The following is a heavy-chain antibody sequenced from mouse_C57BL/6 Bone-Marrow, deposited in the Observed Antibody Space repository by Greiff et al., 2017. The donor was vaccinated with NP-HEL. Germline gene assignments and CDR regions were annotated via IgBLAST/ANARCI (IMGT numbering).Heavy chain of an antibody. CDR2: ISDGGSYT. J-gene: IGHJ2*01. CDR1: GFTFSSYA. Sequence: EVKLMESGGGLVKPGGSLKLSCAASGFTFSSYALSWVRQTPEKRLEWVATISDGGSYTYYPDNVKGRFTISRDNAKNNLYLQMSHLKSEDAAMYYCANRGYWGQGTTLTVSS. V-gene: IGHV5-4*03. CDR3: ANRGY.